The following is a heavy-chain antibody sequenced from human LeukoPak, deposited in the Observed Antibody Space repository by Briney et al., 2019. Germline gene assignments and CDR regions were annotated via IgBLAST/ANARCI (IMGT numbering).Heavy chain of an antibody. CDR3: ARAGYCSSAGCSNWFDS. Sequence: PGGSLRLSCAASGFTFSDYYMTWIRQAPGKALEWLSYISGGGSSTFYADSVKGRFTISRDNAKNSLFLQMNNLRAEDTAMYYCARAGYCSSAGCSNWFDSWGQGTLVTVSS. V-gene: IGHV3-11*01. CDR1: GFTFSDYY. J-gene: IGHJ5*01. CDR2: ISGGGSST. D-gene: IGHD2-2*01.